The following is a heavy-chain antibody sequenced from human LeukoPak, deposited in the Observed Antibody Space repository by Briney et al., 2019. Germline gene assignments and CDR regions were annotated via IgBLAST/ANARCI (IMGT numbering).Heavy chain of an antibody. V-gene: IGHV1-46*01. D-gene: IGHD3-10*01. CDR1: GYTFTSYY. Sequence: ASVKVSCKASGYTFTSYYMHWVRQAPGQGLEWMGIINPSGGSTSYAQKFQGRVTMTRDTSTSTVYMELSSLRSEDTAVYYCARDLGHGSGIYPSLPDYWGQGTLVTVSS. J-gene: IGHJ4*02. CDR2: INPSGGST. CDR3: ARDLGHGSGIYPSLPDY.